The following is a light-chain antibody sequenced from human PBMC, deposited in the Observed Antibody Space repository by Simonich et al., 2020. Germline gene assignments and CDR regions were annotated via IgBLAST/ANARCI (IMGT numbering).Light chain of an antibody. V-gene: IGLV2-14*03. J-gene: IGLJ3*02. CDR3: SSYTSSSTRV. CDR2: DVS. CDR1: SSDVGGYNY. Sequence: QSALTQPASVSGSPGQSINIPCTGTSSDVGGYNYVSWYQQNPGKAPQLMIYDVSNRPSGVSNRFSGSKSGNTASLTISGLQAEDEADYYCSSYTSSSTRVFGGGTKLTVL.